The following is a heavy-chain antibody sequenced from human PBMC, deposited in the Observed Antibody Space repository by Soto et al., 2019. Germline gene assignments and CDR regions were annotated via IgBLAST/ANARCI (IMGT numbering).Heavy chain of an antibody. J-gene: IGHJ5*02. Sequence: SETLSLTCNVSASSGSFYWSWIRQPPGKGLEWIGHIYYGESTNYNPSLKSRVSISVDMSKNQFSLELSSVTAADTAVYYCVRVLYLSRFDPWGQGTLVTVSS. CDR1: ASSGSFY. CDR3: VRVLYLSRFDP. D-gene: IGHD2-8*01. CDR2: IYYGEST. V-gene: IGHV4-61*01.